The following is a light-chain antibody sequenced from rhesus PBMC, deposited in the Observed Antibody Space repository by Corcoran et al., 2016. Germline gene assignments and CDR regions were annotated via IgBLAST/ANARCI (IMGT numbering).Light chain of an antibody. Sequence: DIQMTQSPSSLSASVGDTVTITCRASQGISSHLNWFQQKPWKAPKLLIYAASILKGGVPSRFSGSGSGTECTLTISSLQPEDFAAYYCLQHNSFPYSFGQGTKVEIK. J-gene: IGKJ2*01. CDR1: QGISSH. CDR2: AAS. V-gene: IGKV1-28*01. CDR3: LQHNSFPYS.